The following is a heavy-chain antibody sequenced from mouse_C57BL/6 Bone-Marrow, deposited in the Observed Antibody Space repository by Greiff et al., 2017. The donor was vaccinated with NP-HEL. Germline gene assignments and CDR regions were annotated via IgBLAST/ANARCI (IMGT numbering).Heavy chain of an antibody. CDR2: ISNLAYSI. J-gene: IGHJ1*03. CDR1: GFTFSDYG. D-gene: IGHD2-4*01. Sequence: EVQGVESGGGLVQPGGSLKLSCAASGFTFSDYGMAWVRQAPRKGPEWVAFISNLAYSIYYADTVTGRFTISRENAKNTLYLEMSSLRSEDTAMYYCARRGSTIIKGWYFDVWGTGTTVTVSS. V-gene: IGHV5-15*01. CDR3: ARRGSTIIKGWYFDV.